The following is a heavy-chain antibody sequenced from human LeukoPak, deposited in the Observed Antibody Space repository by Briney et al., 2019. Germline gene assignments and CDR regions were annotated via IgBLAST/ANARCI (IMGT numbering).Heavy chain of an antibody. CDR2: INPNSGGT. CDR1: GYTLTELS. CDR3: ARGINDFWSGYGDNWFDP. J-gene: IGHJ5*02. D-gene: IGHD3-3*01. V-gene: IGHV1-2*06. Sequence: ASVKVSCKVSGYTLTELSMHWVRQAPGQGLEWMGRINPNSGGTNYAQKFQGRVTMTRDTSISTAYMELSRLRSDDTAVYYCARGINDFWSGYGDNWFDPWGQGTLVTVSS.